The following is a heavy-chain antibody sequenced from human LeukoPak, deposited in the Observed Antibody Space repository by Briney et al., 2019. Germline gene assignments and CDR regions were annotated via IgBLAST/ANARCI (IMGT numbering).Heavy chain of an antibody. V-gene: IGHV4-59*01. CDR3: AREPYDSGSYFDY. Sequence: SEALSLTCTVSGGSISSYYWSWIRQPPGKGPEWIGYIYYSGSTNYNPSLKSRVTISVDTSKNQFSLKLSSVTAADTAVYYCAREPYDSGSYFDYWGQGTLVTVSS. CDR1: GGSISSYY. D-gene: IGHD1-26*01. CDR2: IYYSGST. J-gene: IGHJ4*02.